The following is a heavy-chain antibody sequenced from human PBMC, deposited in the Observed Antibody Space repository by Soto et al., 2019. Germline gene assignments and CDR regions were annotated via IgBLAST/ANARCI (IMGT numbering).Heavy chain of an antibody. V-gene: IGHV3-23*01. D-gene: IGHD3-3*01. CDR2: ISGSGGRT. Sequence: EVQLLESGGGLVQPGGSLRLSCAASGFTFSSYAMTWVRQAPGKGLEWVSAISGSGGRTYYADSVKGRFTISRDNSKNTLYVQMNILRDEDTALYYCAKDKGNDFWSGFSGPYYGMDVWGQGTTVTVSS. J-gene: IGHJ6*02. CDR1: GFTFSSYA. CDR3: AKDKGNDFWSGFSGPYYGMDV.